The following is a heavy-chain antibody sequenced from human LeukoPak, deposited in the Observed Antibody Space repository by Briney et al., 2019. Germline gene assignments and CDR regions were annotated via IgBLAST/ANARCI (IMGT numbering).Heavy chain of an antibody. J-gene: IGHJ6*02. CDR1: GYTFTGYY. V-gene: IGHV1-69*08. Sequence: ASVKVSCKASGYTFTGYYMHWVRQAPGQGLEWMGRVIPILGTSNYAQRFQGRVTIAADKSTGTAYMELSSLTSEDAAVYYCARALPRTQQLVRSGNYYYGLDVWGRGTTVTVSS. CDR3: ARALPRTQQLVRSGNYYYGLDV. D-gene: IGHD6-13*01. CDR2: VIPILGTS.